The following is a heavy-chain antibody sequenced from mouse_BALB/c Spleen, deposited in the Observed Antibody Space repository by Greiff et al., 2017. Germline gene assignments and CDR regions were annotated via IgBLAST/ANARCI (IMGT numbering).Heavy chain of an antibody. V-gene: IGHV1-7*01. CDR1: GYTFTSYW. D-gene: IGHD1-1*01. Sequence: VHLVESGAELAKPGASVKMSCKASGYTFTSYWMHWVKQRPGQGLEWIGYINPSTGYTEYNQKFKDKATLTADKSSSTAYMQLSSLTSEDSAVYYCARYYGSSPFDYWGQGTTLTVSS. CDR3: ARYYGSSPFDY. J-gene: IGHJ2*01. CDR2: INPSTGYT.